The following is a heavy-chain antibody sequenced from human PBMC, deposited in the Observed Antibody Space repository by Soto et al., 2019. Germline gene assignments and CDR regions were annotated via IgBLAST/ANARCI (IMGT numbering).Heavy chain of an antibody. CDR2: INPSGGST. CDR3: ARNDTSGLDY. CDR1: GYTFTSYY. J-gene: IGHJ4*02. Sequence: QVQLVQSGAEVKKPGASVKVSCKASGYTFTSYYMHWVRQAPGQGLEWMGMINPSGGSTSYAQQFQGRVTMTRDTSTSTVYMEMSSLRSEDTAVYYCARNDTSGLDYWGQGTLVTVSS. D-gene: IGHD3-22*01. V-gene: IGHV1-46*01.